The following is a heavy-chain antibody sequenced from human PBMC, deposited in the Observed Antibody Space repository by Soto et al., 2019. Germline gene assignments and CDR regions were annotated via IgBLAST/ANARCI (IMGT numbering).Heavy chain of an antibody. V-gene: IGHV3-23*01. CDR2: ISGSGDNT. CDR1: GITFSGFA. D-gene: IGHD3-3*01. Sequence: LRLSCAASGITFSGFAMTWVRQAPGKGLEWVSGISGSGDNTYYGDSVKGRFTISRDNSKNTLYLQLNSLRAEDTAIYYCAKSPPPTIFGVIIHYFDQWGQGTLVTVSS. CDR3: AKSPPPTIFGVIIHYFDQ. J-gene: IGHJ4*02.